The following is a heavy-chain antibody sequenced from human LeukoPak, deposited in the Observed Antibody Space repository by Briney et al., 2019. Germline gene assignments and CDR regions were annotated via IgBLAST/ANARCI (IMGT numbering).Heavy chain of an antibody. CDR1: GFIFDEYT. CDR2: ISWEGAST. CDR3: AKNLGRELPGPFDV. D-gene: IGHD1-7*01. J-gene: IGHJ3*01. Sequence: GGSLRLSCEASGFIFDEYTMHWVRQAPGKGLEWVSFISWEGASTYYADSVRGRFTISRDNDKSSLHLVTSSLRTEDTAFYYCAKNLGRELPGPFDVWGQGTVVVVSS. V-gene: IGHV3-43*01.